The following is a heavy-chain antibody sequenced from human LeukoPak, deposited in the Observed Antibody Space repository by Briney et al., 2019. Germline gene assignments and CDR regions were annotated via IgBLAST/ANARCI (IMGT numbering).Heavy chain of an antibody. CDR2: IKQDGSEK. CDR1: GFTFNGYW. D-gene: IGHD3-3*01. Sequence: GGSLRLSCAASGFTFNGYWMSWVRQAPGKGLEWVANIKQDGSEKYYVDSVKGRFTISRDNAKNSLYLEMNSLRAEDTAVYYCMRWSHDSGYYYMDVWGKGTTVTVSS. J-gene: IGHJ6*03. CDR3: MRWSHDSGYYYMDV. V-gene: IGHV3-7*01.